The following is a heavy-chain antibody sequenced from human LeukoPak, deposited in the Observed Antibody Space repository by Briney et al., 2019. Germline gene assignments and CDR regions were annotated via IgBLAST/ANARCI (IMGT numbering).Heavy chain of an antibody. Sequence: ASVKVSCKASGGTFSSYAIGWVRQAPGQGLEWMGIINPSGGSTSYAQKFQGRVTMTRDTSTSTVYMELSSLRSEDTAVYYCARPSPARGAFDIWGQGTMVTVSS. CDR1: GGTFSSYA. D-gene: IGHD3-10*01. J-gene: IGHJ3*02. V-gene: IGHV1-46*01. CDR3: ARPSPARGAFDI. CDR2: INPSGGST.